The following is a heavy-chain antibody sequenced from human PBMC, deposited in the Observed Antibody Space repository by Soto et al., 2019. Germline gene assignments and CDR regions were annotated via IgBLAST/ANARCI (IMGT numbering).Heavy chain of an antibody. V-gene: IGHV6-1*01. CDR1: GDSVSSNSAA. Sequence: SQTLSLTCAISGDSVSSNSAAWNWIRQSPSRGLEWLGRTYYRSKWYNDYAVSVKSRITINPDTSKNQFSLQLNSVTPEDTAVYYCARGGSGWLSFYYYYGMDVWGQGTTVTVSS. CDR2: TYYRSKWYN. J-gene: IGHJ6*02. D-gene: IGHD6-19*01. CDR3: ARGGSGWLSFYYYYGMDV.